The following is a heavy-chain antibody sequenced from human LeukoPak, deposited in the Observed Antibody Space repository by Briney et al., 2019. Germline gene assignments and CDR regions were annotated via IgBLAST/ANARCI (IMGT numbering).Heavy chain of an antibody. D-gene: IGHD3/OR15-3a*01. CDR2: ISYDGSNK. J-gene: IGHJ4*02. V-gene: IGHV3-30*18. CDR1: GFTFSSYG. CDR3: AKDLDSFLLGY. Sequence: GRSLRLSCAASGFTFSSYGMHWVRQAPGKGLEWVAVISYDGSNKYYADSVKGRFTISRDNSKNTLYLQMNSLRAEDTAVYYCAKDLDSFLLGYWGQGTLVTVSS.